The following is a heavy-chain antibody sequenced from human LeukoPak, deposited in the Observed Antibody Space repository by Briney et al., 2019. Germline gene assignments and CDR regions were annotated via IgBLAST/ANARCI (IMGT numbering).Heavy chain of an antibody. J-gene: IGHJ4*02. Sequence: PSETLSLTCTVSGGSISSGDYYWSWIRQPPGKGLEWIGYIYYSGSTYYNPSLKSRVTISVDTSKNQFSLKLSSVTAADTAVYYCARGGTSPPVPDYWGQGTLVTVSS. CDR1: GGSISSGDYY. CDR2: IYYSGST. CDR3: ARGGTSPPVPDY. V-gene: IGHV4-31*03. D-gene: IGHD2-8*01.